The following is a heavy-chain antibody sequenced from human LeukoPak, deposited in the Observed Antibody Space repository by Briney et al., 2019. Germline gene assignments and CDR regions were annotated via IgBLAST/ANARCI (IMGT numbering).Heavy chain of an antibody. Sequence: PSETLSLTCTVSGGSMSSSSYYWGWIRQPPGKGLEWIGSIYYSGSTYYNPSLKSRVTISVDTSKNQFSLKLSYVTAADTAVYYCARQSARAYYYDSSGYYLDYFDYWGQGTLVTVSS. CDR3: ARQSARAYYYDSSGYYLDYFDY. D-gene: IGHD3-22*01. J-gene: IGHJ4*02. CDR2: IYYSGST. CDR1: GGSMSSSSYY. V-gene: IGHV4-39*01.